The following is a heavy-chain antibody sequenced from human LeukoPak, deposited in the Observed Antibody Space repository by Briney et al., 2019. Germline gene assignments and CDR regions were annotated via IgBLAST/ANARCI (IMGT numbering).Heavy chain of an antibody. CDR1: GYIFTKYW. Sequence: GESLKISCKGSGYIFTKYWIGWVRQMPGKGLDWMGIIYPGDADTRYSPSFQGHVTFSVDKSISTAYLQWNSLQASDTAIYYCARLKRPRDAYNYPQDYWGQGTRVTVSS. CDR2: IYPGDADT. J-gene: IGHJ4*02. D-gene: IGHD5-24*01. CDR3: ARLKRPRDAYNYPQDY. V-gene: IGHV5-51*01.